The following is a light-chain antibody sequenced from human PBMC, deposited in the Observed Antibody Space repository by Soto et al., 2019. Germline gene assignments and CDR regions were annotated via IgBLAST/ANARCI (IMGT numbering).Light chain of an antibody. Sequence: QAVVTQPPSVSATPGQKVTISCSGSSSNIGNNYVSWYQQLPGTPPKLLIYDNNKRPSGIPDRFSGSKSGTSATLGITGLQTGDEAEYYCGTWDRSLDSHYVFGTGTKLTVL. V-gene: IGLV1-51*01. CDR1: SSNIGNNY. J-gene: IGLJ1*01. CDR3: GTWDRSLDSHYV. CDR2: DNN.